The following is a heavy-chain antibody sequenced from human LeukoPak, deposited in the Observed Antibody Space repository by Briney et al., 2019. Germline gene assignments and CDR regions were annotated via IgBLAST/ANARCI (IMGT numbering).Heavy chain of an antibody. CDR3: AKDSGTWFRELLHAFDI. D-gene: IGHD3-10*01. J-gene: IGHJ3*02. Sequence: PGGSLRLSCAASGFTFSSYGMHWVRQAPGKGLEWVAFIRFDGTTKYYAQSVRGRFTISRDNSKSTLGLQMNSLRAEDTAVYYCAKDSGTWFRELLHAFDIWGQGTMVTVSS. CDR2: IRFDGTTK. CDR1: GFTFSSYG. V-gene: IGHV3-30*02.